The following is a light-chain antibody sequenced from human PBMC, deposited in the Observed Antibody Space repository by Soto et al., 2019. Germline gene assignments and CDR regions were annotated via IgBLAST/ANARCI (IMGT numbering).Light chain of an antibody. V-gene: IGLV2-23*02. CDR2: ELS. CDR3: CSYAGSSTFYV. Sequence: QSVLTQAASVSGSPGQSISISCTGTSSDVGSYNLVSWYQQHPGKAPKLMIYELSKRPSGVSNRFSGSKSGNTASLTISGLQAEDEADYYCCSYAGSSTFYVFGTGTKSPS. CDR1: SSDVGSYNL. J-gene: IGLJ1*01.